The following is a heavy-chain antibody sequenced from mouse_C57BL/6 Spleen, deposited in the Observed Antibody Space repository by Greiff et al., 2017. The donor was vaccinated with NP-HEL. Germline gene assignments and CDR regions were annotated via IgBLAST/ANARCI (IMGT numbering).Heavy chain of an antibody. Sequence: EVMLVESGGGLVKPGGSLKLPCAASGFTFSSYAISWVRQTPEKRLEWVATISDGGSYTYYPDNVKGRFTICRDNDKNNQYLQMGHLKSEDTAMYYCARDDGEGGYWYFDVWGTGTTVTVSS. CDR2: ISDGGSYT. V-gene: IGHV5-4*01. CDR1: GFTFSSYA. D-gene: IGHD2-13*01. J-gene: IGHJ1*03. CDR3: ARDDGEGGYWYFDV.